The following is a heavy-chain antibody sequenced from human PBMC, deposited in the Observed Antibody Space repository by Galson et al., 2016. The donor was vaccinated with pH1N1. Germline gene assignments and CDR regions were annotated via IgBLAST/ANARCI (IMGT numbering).Heavy chain of an antibody. D-gene: IGHD3-10*01. V-gene: IGHV5-51*06. J-gene: IGHJ5*02. CDR3: ALSPIGTRRNWFAP. CDR1: GYSFTAFW. Sequence: QSGAEVTKPGDSLRISCKGSGYSFTAFWIAWVRQTPGKGLEWMGIIYPGDSDTRYSPSFQGQVTISVDKTITTAYLQWSSLKASATAIYHCALSPIGTRRNWFAPWGQGTRVIVSS. CDR2: IYPGDSDT.